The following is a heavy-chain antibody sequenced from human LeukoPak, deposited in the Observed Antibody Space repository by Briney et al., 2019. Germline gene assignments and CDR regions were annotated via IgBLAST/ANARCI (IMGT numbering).Heavy chain of an antibody. V-gene: IGHV4-59*01. CDR3: AKGILSVNDY. D-gene: IGHD2-15*01. CDR1: GGSISSYS. CDR2: INYSGST. J-gene: IGHJ4*02. Sequence: PSETLSLTCTVSGGSISSYSWSWIRQPPGKGLVWIGYINYSGSTNYNPSLKSRVTISVDTSKNQFSLRLSSVTAADTAVYYCAKGILSVNDYWGQGTLVTVSS.